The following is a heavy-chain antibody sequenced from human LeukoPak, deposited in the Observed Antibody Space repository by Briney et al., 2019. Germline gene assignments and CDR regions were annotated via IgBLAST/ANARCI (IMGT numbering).Heavy chain of an antibody. Sequence: GGSLRLSCAASGFAFRDYAMSWVRQVTGEALEWVATVSGDGSQTYDSVSLKGRFTISRDNFDNTVYLQMSGLRAEDTAIYYCAKAIDSRGHWYERGADYWGQGTPVTVSS. V-gene: IGHV3-23*01. D-gene: IGHD2-21*02. CDR2: VSGDGSQT. CDR1: GFAFRDYA. CDR3: AKAIDSRGHWYERGADY. J-gene: IGHJ4*02.